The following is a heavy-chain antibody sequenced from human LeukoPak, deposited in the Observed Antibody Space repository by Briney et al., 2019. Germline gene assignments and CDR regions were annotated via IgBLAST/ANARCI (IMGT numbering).Heavy chain of an antibody. J-gene: IGHJ4*02. CDR1: GGSISSSSYY. Sequence: SETLSLTCTVSGGSISSSSYYWGWIRQPPGKGLEWIGEINHSGSTNYNPSLKSRVTISVDTSKNQFSLKLSSVTAADTAVYYCARVSVAGYVDYWGQGTLVTVSS. CDR3: ARVSVAGYVDY. V-gene: IGHV4-39*07. D-gene: IGHD6-19*01. CDR2: INHSGST.